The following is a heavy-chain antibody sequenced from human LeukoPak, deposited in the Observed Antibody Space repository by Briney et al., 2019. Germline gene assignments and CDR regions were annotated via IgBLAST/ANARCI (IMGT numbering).Heavy chain of an antibody. CDR2: IIPVFDTA. Sequence: SVKVSCKASGYTFTSYGISWVRQAPGQGLEWMGRIIPVFDTAKYAQNFQGRVTMTTDESSSTAYMELYSLRSEDTAVYYCALSAEKQLVYFDFWGQGTLVTVSS. D-gene: IGHD6-13*01. CDR3: ALSAEKQLVYFDF. V-gene: IGHV1-69*05. J-gene: IGHJ4*02. CDR1: GYTFTSYG.